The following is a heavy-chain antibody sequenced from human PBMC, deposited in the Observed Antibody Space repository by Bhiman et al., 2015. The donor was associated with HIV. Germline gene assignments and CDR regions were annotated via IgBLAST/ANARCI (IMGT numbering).Heavy chain of an antibody. J-gene: IGHJ3*02. CDR2: ISYDGSNK. Sequence: QVQLVESGGGVVQPGRSLRLSCAASGFTFSSYVMHWVRQAPGKGLEWVAVISYDGSNKHYADSVKGRFTISRDNSKNTLYLQMNSLRAEDTAVYYCAKDLGESENEEWASDYYDFGRDYPGQDHGRGWSFDIWGQGTMVTVSS. D-gene: IGHD3-3*01. CDR1: GFTFSSYV. V-gene: IGHV3-30*18. CDR3: AKDLGESENEEWASDYYDFGRDYPGQDHGRGWSFDI.